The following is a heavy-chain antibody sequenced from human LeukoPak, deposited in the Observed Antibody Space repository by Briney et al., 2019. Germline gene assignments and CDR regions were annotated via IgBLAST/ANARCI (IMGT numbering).Heavy chain of an antibody. D-gene: IGHD3-9*01. CDR3: AKVTPDDILTGSLADP. CDR2: ISGSGGST. J-gene: IGHJ5*02. CDR1: GFTFSSYA. V-gene: IGHV3-23*01. Sequence: PGGSLRLSCAASGFTFSSYAMSWVRQAPGKGLEWVSAISGSGGSTYYADSVKGRFTISRDNSKNTLYLRMNSLRAEDTAVYYCAKVTPDDILTGSLADPWGQGTLVTVSS.